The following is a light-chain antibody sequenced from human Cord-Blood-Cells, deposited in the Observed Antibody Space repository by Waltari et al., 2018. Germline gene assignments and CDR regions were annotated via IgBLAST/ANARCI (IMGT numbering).Light chain of an antibody. CDR3: SSYAGSNNLV. J-gene: IGLJ2*01. V-gene: IGLV2-8*01. Sequence: QSALTQPPSASGSPGQSVTISCTGTSSDVGGYNYVSWYQQHPGKAPKLMIYEVSKRPSGVPVRCSGSKSGNTASLTVSVLQAEDEADYYCSSYAGSNNLVFGGGTKLTVL. CDR2: EVS. CDR1: SSDVGGYNY.